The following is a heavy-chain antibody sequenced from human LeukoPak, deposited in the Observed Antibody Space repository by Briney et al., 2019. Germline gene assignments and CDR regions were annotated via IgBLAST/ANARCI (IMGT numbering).Heavy chain of an antibody. CDR3: AGHRLGY. CDR1: GFTFSSYA. CDR2: ISYDGSNK. J-gene: IGHJ4*02. D-gene: IGHD1-14*01. V-gene: IGHV3-30-3*01. Sequence: PGGSLRLSCAASGFTFSSYAMHWVRQAPGKGLEWVAVISYDGSNKYYADSVKGRFTISRDNSKNTLYLQMNSLRAEDAAVYYCAGHRLGYWGQGTLVTVSS.